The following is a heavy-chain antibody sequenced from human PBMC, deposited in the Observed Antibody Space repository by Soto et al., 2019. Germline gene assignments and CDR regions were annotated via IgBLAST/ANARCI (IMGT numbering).Heavy chain of an antibody. CDR3: AQRRRFYSSGWYFDY. CDR2: IYWNDDK. J-gene: IGHJ4*02. CDR1: GFSLSTSGVG. D-gene: IGHD6-19*01. V-gene: IGHV2-5*01. Sequence: QITLKESGPTLVKPTQTLTLTCTFSGFSLSTSGVGVGWIRQPPGKALEWLALIYWNDDKRYSPSLKSRLTITKDTSKNQVVLTMTNMDPVDTATYYCAQRRRFYSSGWYFDYWGQGTLVTVSS.